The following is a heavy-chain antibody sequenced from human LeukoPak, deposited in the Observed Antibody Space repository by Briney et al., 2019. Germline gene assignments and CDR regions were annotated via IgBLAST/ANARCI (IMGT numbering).Heavy chain of an antibody. V-gene: IGHV4-34*01. CDR3: AGTSRRYYDFWSGYFFAY. D-gene: IGHD3-3*01. CDR1: GGSFSGYY. Sequence: PSETLSLTCAVYGGSFSGYYWSWIRQPPGKGLEWIGEINHSGSINYNPSLKSRVTISVDTSKNQFSLKLSSVTAADTAVYYCAGTSRRYYDFWSGYFFAYWGQGTLVTVSS. CDR2: INHSGSI. J-gene: IGHJ4*02.